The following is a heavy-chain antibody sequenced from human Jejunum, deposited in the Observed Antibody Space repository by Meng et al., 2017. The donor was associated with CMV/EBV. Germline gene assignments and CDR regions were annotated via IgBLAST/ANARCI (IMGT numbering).Heavy chain of an antibody. D-gene: IGHD6-19*01. CDR2: IDNRGST. Sequence: HLPGSGPGLVRPSQTRSLTCTAAGASISSGDFCWSWIRQTPGKGLEYIGYIDNRGSTYYNPSLKSRVTMSMDTSKNQFSLKLTSVTAADTAVYYCARGYSSGWNYFHYWGQGTLVTVSS. CDR1: GASISSGDFC. J-gene: IGHJ4*02. V-gene: IGHV4-30-4*01. CDR3: ARGYSSGWNYFHY.